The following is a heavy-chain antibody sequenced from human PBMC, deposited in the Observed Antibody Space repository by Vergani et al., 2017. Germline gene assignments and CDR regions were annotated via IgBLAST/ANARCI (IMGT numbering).Heavy chain of an antibody. CDR3: AREFPSPVGAIRSYGMDV. D-gene: IGHD3-10*01. CDR1: GASISSSHW. J-gene: IGHJ6*02. V-gene: IGHV4-4*03. Sequence: QVQLQESGPRLVKPPGTLSLTCNVSGASISSSHWWSWVRQPPGKGLEWIGEIYHSGSTNYNPSLESRITISIDKSKNQFSLKVKSVTAADTAVYYCAREFPSPVGAIRSYGMDVWGQGTTVTVSS. CDR2: IYHSGST.